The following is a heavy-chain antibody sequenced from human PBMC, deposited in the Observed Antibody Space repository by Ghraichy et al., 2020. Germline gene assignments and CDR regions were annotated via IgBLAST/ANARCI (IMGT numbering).Heavy chain of an antibody. V-gene: IGHV3-48*02. CDR1: GFTFSSYS. J-gene: IGHJ3*02. CDR2: ISISSSTK. Sequence: GGSLRLSCAASGFTFSSYSMNWVRQAPGKGLEWVSYISISSSTKYYADSVKGRFAISRDNAKNSLYLQMNSLRDEDTAVYYCARDLFSPGYSGYLPRAFDSWGQGTMVTVSS. CDR3: ARDLFSPGYSGYLPRAFDS. D-gene: IGHD5-12*01.